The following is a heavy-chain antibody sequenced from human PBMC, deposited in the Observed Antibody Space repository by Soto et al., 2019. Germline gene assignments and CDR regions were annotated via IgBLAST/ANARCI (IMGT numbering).Heavy chain of an antibody. Sequence: GGSLRLSCAAPGFTFSSYAMHWVRQAPGKGLEWVAVISYDGSNKYYADSVKGRFTISRDNSKNTLYLQMNSLRAEDTAVYYCARDGAAQSAWRGWFDPWGQGTLVTVSS. V-gene: IGHV3-30-3*01. D-gene: IGHD6-6*01. CDR1: GFTFSSYA. CDR2: ISYDGSNK. J-gene: IGHJ5*02. CDR3: ARDGAAQSAWRGWFDP.